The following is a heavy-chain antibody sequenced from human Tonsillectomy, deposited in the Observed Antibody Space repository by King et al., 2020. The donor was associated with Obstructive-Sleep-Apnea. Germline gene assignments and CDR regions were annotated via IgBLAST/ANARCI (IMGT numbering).Heavy chain of an antibody. V-gene: IGHV1-18*01. Sequence: VQLVESGAEVKKPGASVKVSCKASGYTFTNYGISWVRQAPGQGLEWLGWISGHNGNTDSAQKVQGRVTMTTDTSTSTGYMELRSLRSDVTAVYYCARDGFFVAAGTGFDYWGQGTLVTVSS. CDR1: GYTFTNYG. CDR2: ISGHNGNT. CDR3: ARDGFFVAAGTGFDY. J-gene: IGHJ4*02. D-gene: IGHD6-13*01.